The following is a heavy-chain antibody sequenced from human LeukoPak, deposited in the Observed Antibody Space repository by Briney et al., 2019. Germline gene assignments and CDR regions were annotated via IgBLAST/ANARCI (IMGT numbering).Heavy chain of an antibody. D-gene: IGHD5-12*01. CDR1: GFTFSSYG. V-gene: IGHV3-23*01. CDR3: ATGHIVATYDAFDI. Sequence: GGSLRLSCAASGFTFSSYGMSWVRQAPGKGLEWVSAISGSGGSTYYADSVKGRFTISRDNSKNTLYLQMYSLRSEDTAVYYCATGHIVATYDAFDIWGQGTMVTVSS. J-gene: IGHJ3*02. CDR2: ISGSGGST.